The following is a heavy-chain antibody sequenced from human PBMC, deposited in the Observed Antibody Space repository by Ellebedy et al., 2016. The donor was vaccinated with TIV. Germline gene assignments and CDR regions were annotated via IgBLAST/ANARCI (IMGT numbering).Heavy chain of an antibody. D-gene: IGHD3-10*01. V-gene: IGHV3-21*01. Sequence: PGGSLRLSCAASGFPFSSYSINWVRQAPGKGLEWVSSISTSSNYMYYADSVKGRFTISRDNAKNSLYLQMNSLRAEDTAVYYCARSGSGMDYFDYWGQGALVTVSS. CDR3: ARSGSGMDYFDY. CDR1: GFPFSSYS. CDR2: ISTSSNYM. J-gene: IGHJ4*02.